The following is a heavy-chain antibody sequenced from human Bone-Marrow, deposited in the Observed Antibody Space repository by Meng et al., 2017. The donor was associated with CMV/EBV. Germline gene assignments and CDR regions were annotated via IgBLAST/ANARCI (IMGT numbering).Heavy chain of an antibody. D-gene: IGHD2-21*02. Sequence: GESLKISCAASGFTFSSYGMHWVRQAPGKGLEWVAVIWYDGSNKYYADSVKGRFTISRDNSKKTLYLQMNSLRAEDTAVYYCAKGSDPTGGDLDYWGQGTLVTVSS. V-gene: IGHV3-33*06. CDR2: IWYDGSNK. J-gene: IGHJ4*02. CDR1: GFTFSSYG. CDR3: AKGSDPTGGDLDY.